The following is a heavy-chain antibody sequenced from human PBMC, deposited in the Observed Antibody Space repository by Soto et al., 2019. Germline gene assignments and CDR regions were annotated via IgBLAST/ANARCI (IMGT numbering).Heavy chain of an antibody. V-gene: IGHV4-39*01. CDR3: ATGSSSPYYYYGMDV. D-gene: IGHD6-6*01. Sequence: SETLSLTCTVSGGSISSSSYYWGWIRQPPGKGLEWIGSIYYSGSTYYNPSLKSRVTISVDTSKNQFSLKLSSVTAADTAVYYCATGSSSPYYYYGMDVWGQGTTVTVSS. CDR1: GGSISSSSYY. J-gene: IGHJ6*02. CDR2: IYYSGST.